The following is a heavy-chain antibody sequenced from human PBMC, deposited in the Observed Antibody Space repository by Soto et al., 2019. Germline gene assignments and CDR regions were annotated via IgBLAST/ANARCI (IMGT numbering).Heavy chain of an antibody. J-gene: IGHJ6*02. Sequence: HPGGSLRLSCAASGFTFSSYSMNWVRQAPGKGLEWVSYISSSSSTIYYADSVKGRFTISRDNAKNSLYLQMNSLRDEDTAVYYCARDQDDYVWGRYDYYYGMDVWGQGTTVTVSS. CDR3: ARDQDDYVWGRYDYYYGMDV. D-gene: IGHD3-16*01. CDR2: ISSSSSTI. V-gene: IGHV3-48*02. CDR1: GFTFSSYS.